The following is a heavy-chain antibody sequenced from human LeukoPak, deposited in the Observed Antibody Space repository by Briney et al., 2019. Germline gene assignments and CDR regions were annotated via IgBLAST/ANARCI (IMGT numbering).Heavy chain of an antibody. V-gene: IGHV3-48*01. Sequence: GGSLRLSCVASGFNFSDYYMNWIRQSPGKGLEWVSYISSSSSTIYYADFVKGRFTISRDNAKNSLYLQMNSLRAEDTAVYYCARDLAELERRTPGASDIWGQGTMVTVSS. CDR1: GFNFSDYY. J-gene: IGHJ3*02. CDR2: ISSSSSTI. D-gene: IGHD1-1*01. CDR3: ARDLAELERRTPGASDI.